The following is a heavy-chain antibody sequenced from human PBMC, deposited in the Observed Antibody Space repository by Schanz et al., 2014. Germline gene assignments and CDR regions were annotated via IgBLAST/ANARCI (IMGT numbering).Heavy chain of an antibody. CDR3: ARGSGTFDS. J-gene: IGHJ4*02. CDR2: IAGDGGGP. Sequence: EVQLVESGGGLVKPGGSLSLSCAASGFTFSNTWMSWVRQAPGKGLEWVSVIAGDGGGPNYVDSVKGRFTISRDNSDNTLYLQMNNLRAEDTAVYYCARGSGTFDSWGQGTLVTVSS. CDR1: GFTFSNTW. V-gene: IGHV3-23*04. D-gene: IGHD3-3*01.